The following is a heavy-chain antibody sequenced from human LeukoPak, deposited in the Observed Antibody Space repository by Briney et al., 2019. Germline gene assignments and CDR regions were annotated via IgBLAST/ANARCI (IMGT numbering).Heavy chain of an antibody. J-gene: IGHJ4*02. V-gene: IGHV3-30*18. D-gene: IGHD3-22*01. CDR3: AKYSRAGAYDRHNEIDY. CDR2: IAYDGSNK. CDR1: GFTFSRYA. Sequence: PGGSLRLTCAASGFTFSRYAMHWVRQAPGKGLEWVSVIAYDGSNKYSADPLKGRFTISRDNSNNTVYLQMNSLRAEDTAIYYCAKYSRAGAYDRHNEIDYWGQGALVTVSS.